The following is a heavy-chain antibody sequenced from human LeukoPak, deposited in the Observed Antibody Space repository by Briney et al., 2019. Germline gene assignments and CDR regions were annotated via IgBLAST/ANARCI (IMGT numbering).Heavy chain of an antibody. J-gene: IGHJ5*02. V-gene: IGHV3-9*01. CDR2: ISWNSGRI. CDR3: ASRGSSSWDGNWFDP. Sequence: PGGSLRLSCIVSGFTLGDYAIYWVRQAPGKGLEWVSGISWNSGRIGYADSVKGRFTISRDNAKNSLYLQMNSLRAEDTAVYYCASRGSSSWDGNWFDPWGQGTLVTVSS. CDR1: GFTLGDYA. D-gene: IGHD6-13*01.